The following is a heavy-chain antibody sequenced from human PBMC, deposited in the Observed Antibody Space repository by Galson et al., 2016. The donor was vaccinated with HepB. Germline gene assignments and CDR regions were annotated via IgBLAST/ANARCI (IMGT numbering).Heavy chain of an antibody. J-gene: IGHJ5*02. CDR2: ISGSGATT. V-gene: IGHV3-23*01. Sequence: SLRLSCAASGFTFSPYWIHWVRQAPGKGLEWVSAISGSGATTHYADSVKGRFTISRDNSKNTLYLQMNSLRAEDTALYYCAKDPLEYSTSAGWFDPWGQGTLVTVSS. D-gene: IGHD6-6*01. CDR1: GFTFSPYW. CDR3: AKDPLEYSTSAGWFDP.